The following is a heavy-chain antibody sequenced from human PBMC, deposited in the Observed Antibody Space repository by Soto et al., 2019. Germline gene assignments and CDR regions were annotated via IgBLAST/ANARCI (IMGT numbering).Heavy chain of an antibody. CDR2: IDNSGNT. V-gene: IGHV4-4*07. CDR1: DGSISTYF. Sequence: PSETLSLTCTFSDGSISTYFCNWIRQPAGKGLEWIGRIDNSGNTNYNPSLKSRVTMSADTSRNQFSLKLNSVTAADTAVYYCARGGQDFWSGPFDYWGQGALVTVSS. J-gene: IGHJ4*02. CDR3: ARGGQDFWSGPFDY. D-gene: IGHD3-3*01.